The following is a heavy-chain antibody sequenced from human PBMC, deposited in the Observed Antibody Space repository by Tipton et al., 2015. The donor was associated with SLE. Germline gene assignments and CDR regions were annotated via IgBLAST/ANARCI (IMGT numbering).Heavy chain of an antibody. Sequence: TLSLTCTVSDVSISSLTYYWGWIRQPPGKGLQWIGNVYYTGKTYYNPSLKSRVTMSVDTSKSQFSLNLKSVTATDTAVYYCTKDYYKWSRDYWGQGALVTVSS. J-gene: IGHJ4*02. CDR2: VYYTGKT. CDR1: DVSISSLTYY. CDR3: TKDYYKWSRDY. V-gene: IGHV4-39*07. D-gene: IGHD2-8*01.